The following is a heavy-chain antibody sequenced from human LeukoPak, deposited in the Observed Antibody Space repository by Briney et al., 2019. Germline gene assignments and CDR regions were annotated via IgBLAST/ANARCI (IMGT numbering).Heavy chain of an antibody. J-gene: IGHJ4*02. V-gene: IGHV1-2*02. CDR3: ARVWSYRPNFDY. Sequence: GASVKVSCKPSGYTFTGYYMHWGRQAPERGREWMGWINPNSGGTNYAQKFQGRVTMTRDTSISTAYMELSRLRSDDTAVYYCARVWSYRPNFDYWGQGTLVTVSS. CDR2: INPNSGGT. CDR1: GYTFTGYY. D-gene: IGHD3-16*02.